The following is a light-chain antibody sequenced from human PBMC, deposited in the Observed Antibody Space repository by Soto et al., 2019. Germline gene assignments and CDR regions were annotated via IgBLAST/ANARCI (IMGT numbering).Light chain of an antibody. J-gene: IGKJ4*01. Sequence: EIVLTQSPGTLSLSPGERATLSCRASQSVGKNYLAWYQQKPGQAPRFLIYDASSRATGIPDRFSGSGSGTDFTLTISRLEHEDFAVYYCQQYGSTPLTFGGGTKVEIK. CDR2: DAS. CDR1: QSVGKNY. V-gene: IGKV3-20*01. CDR3: QQYGSTPLT.